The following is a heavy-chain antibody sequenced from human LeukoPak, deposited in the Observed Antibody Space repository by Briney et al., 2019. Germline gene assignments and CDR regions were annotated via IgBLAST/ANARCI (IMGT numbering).Heavy chain of an antibody. V-gene: IGHV1-69*06. CDR1: GGTFSSYA. CDR3: ARVPDYYYDSSGYRGGGESAFDI. J-gene: IGHJ3*02. CDR2: IIPIFGTA. Sequence: ASVKVSCKASGGTFSSYAISWVRQAPGQGLEWMGGIIPIFGTANYAQKFQGRVTITADKSTSTAYMELSSLRSEDTAVYYCARVPDYYYDSSGYRGGGESAFDIWGQGTMVTVSS. D-gene: IGHD3-22*01.